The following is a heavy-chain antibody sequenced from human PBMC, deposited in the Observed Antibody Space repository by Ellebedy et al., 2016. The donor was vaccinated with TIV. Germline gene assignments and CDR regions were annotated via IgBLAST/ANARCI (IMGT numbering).Heavy chain of an antibody. J-gene: IGHJ6*02. V-gene: IGHV3-66*04. D-gene: IGHD1-14*01. Sequence: GESLKISCAASGFTVSSNYMSWVRQAPGTGLEWVSVFYSGGSIFYADSVKGRFTISRDNSKNTLYLQMNSLRAEDTAVYYCARLLTEKYYGMDVWGQGTTVTVSS. CDR2: FYSGGSI. CDR1: GFTVSSNY. CDR3: ARLLTEKYYGMDV.